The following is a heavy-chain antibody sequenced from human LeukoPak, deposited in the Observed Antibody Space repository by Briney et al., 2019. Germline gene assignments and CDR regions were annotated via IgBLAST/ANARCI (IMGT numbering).Heavy chain of an antibody. CDR2: ISAYNGNT. V-gene: IGHV1-18*01. Sequence: PGASVKVSCKASGYTFTSYGISWVRQAPGQGLEWMGWISAYNGNTNYAQKLQGRVTMTTDTSTSTAYMELRSLRSDDTAVYYCARDLMPYDILTGNFDYWGQGTLVTVSS. D-gene: IGHD3-9*01. CDR3: ARDLMPYDILTGNFDY. J-gene: IGHJ4*02. CDR1: GYTFTSYG.